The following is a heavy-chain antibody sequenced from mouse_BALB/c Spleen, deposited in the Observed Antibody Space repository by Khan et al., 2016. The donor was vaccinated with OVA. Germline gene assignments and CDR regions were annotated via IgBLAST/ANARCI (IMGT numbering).Heavy chain of an antibody. Sequence: VQLQESGAELARPGASVKMSCKASGYTFTNYTIHWIKLRPGQGLEWIGYINPSNGYTNYNQKFGDKATLTADKSSTTAYMQLSSLTSDDSAVYNCVRDGAYHRNDGWFTYWGQGTLVTVSA. CDR1: GYTFTNYT. J-gene: IGHJ3*01. CDR3: VRDGAYHRNDGWFTY. D-gene: IGHD2-14*01. CDR2: INPSNGYT. V-gene: IGHV1-4*01.